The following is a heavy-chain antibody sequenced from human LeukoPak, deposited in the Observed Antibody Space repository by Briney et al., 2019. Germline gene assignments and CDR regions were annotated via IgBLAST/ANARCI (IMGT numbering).Heavy chain of an antibody. D-gene: IGHD3-22*01. J-gene: IGHJ5*02. CDR2: ITDSGNNM. CDR1: GFTFSDYS. V-gene: IGHV3-11*01. CDR3: ARDSSSGYYYWFDP. Sequence: GGSLRLFCAASGFTFSDYSMAWLRQAPGKGLEWVSYITDSGNNMYYADSVKGRFTISRDNAKNSLYLQMNSLRAEDSAVYYCARDSSSGYYYWFDPWGQGTLVIVSS.